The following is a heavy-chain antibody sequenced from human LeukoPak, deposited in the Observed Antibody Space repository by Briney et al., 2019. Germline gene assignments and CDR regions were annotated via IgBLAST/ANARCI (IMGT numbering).Heavy chain of an antibody. J-gene: IGHJ4*02. CDR3: ARDRASSGYDY. CDR2: IYSGGST. V-gene: IGHV3-53*01. CDR1: GXTVSSDY. Sequence: GGSLRLSCAASGXTVSSDYMSWVRQAPGKGLEWVSVIYSGGSTYYADSVKGRFTISRDNSKNTLYLQMNSLRAEDTAVYYCARDRASSGYDYWGQGTLVTVSS. D-gene: IGHD3-10*01.